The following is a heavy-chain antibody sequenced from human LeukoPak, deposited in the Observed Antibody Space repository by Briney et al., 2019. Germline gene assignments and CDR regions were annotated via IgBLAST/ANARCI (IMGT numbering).Heavy chain of an antibody. J-gene: IGHJ4*02. CDR2: TSAYNGNT. CDR3: ARVHYYDSSGYYDY. Sequence: ASVKVSCKASGYTFTSYGISWVRQAPGQGLEWMGWTSAYNGNTNYAQKLQGRVTMTTDTSTSTAYMELRSLRSDDTAVYYCARVHYYDSSGYYDYWGQGTLVTVSS. CDR1: GYTFTSYG. D-gene: IGHD3-22*01. V-gene: IGHV1-18*01.